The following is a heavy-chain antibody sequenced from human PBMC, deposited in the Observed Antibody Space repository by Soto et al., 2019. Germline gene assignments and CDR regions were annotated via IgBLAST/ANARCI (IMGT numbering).Heavy chain of an antibody. V-gene: IGHV4-28*05. J-gene: IGHJ4*02. CDR3: ATKDNGKYYFDY. D-gene: IGHD1-26*01. CDR2: IHYTGFV. Sequence: VRLQESGPGLVKPSDTLSLTCGVSGYSISGDNWWVWIRQPPGKGLEWIGYIHYTGFVYSNPSPKRSLTMAGNRFKNQFPLNPNAGTGGDTAGYYCATKDNGKYYFDYWGQGALVTVSS. CDR1: GYSISGDNW.